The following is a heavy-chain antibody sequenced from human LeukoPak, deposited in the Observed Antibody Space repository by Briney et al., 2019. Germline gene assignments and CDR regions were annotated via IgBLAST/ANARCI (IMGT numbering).Heavy chain of an antibody. CDR2: INHSGST. CDR1: GEPFSGYY. D-gene: IGHD2-2*01. J-gene: IGHJ4*02. Sequence: RPSETLSLTCAVYGEPFSGYYWSWIRQPPGKGLEWIGEINHSGSTNYNPSLKSRVTISVDTSKNQFSLMLSSVTAADTAVYYCARGPATTGNSCYVYYWGQGTLVTVSS. CDR3: ARGPATTGNSCYVYY. V-gene: IGHV4-34*01.